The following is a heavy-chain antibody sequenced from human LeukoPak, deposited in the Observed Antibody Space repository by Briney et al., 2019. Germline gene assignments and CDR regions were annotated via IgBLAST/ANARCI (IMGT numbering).Heavy chain of an antibody. CDR2: ISSSSSYI. D-gene: IGHD6-19*01. Sequence: GGSLRLSCAASGFTFSSYSMNWVRQAPGKGLEWVSSISSSSSYIYYADSVKGRFTISRDNAKNSLYLQMTSLRAEDTAVYYCARAGSYSSGWYYWPRYFDYWGQGTLVTVSS. V-gene: IGHV3-21*01. CDR3: ARAGSYSSGWYYWPRYFDY. J-gene: IGHJ4*02. CDR1: GFTFSSYS.